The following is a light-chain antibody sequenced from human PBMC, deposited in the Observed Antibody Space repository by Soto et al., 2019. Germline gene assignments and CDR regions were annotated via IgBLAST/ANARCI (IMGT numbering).Light chain of an antibody. V-gene: IGKV3-15*01. CDR1: QSVSSS. CDR3: QQYNNWPYT. J-gene: IGKJ2*01. Sequence: EILITQSPATLSLSPGERATLSFRASQSVSSSLAWYQQKPGQAPRLLIYGAATRATGFPARFSGSGSGTEFTLTISSLQSGDFAVYYCQQYNNWPYTFGQGTKVDIK. CDR2: GAA.